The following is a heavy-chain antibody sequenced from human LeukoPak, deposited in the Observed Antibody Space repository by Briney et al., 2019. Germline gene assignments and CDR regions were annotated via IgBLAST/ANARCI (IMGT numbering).Heavy chain of an antibody. CDR3: ASGYSYGSGIDY. CDR2: IIPIFGTA. CDR1: GGTFSSCA. Sequence: SSVNVSCKASGGTFSSCAISWVRQAPGQGLEWMGGIIPIFGTANYAQKFQGRVTITADESTSTAYMELSSLRSEDTAVYYCASGYSYGSGIDYWGQGTLVTVSS. D-gene: IGHD5-18*01. J-gene: IGHJ4*02. V-gene: IGHV1-69*13.